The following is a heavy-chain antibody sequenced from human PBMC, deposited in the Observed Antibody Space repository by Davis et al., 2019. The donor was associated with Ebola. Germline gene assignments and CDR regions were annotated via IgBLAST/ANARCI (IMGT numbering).Heavy chain of an antibody. CDR3: ARDGPWGMDV. CDR1: GCTFTSYY. V-gene: IGHV1-46*01. J-gene: IGHJ6*02. CDR2: INPSGGST. Sequence: ASVKVSCKASGCTFTSYYMHWVRQAPGQGLEWMGIINPSGGSTIYAPTFQGRVTMTRDTSTSTDYMELRSLRSEDTAVYFCARDGPWGMDVWGQGTTVIVSS.